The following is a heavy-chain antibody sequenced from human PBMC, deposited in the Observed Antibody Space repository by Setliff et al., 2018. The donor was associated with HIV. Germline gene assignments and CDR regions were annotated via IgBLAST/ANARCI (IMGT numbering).Heavy chain of an antibody. CDR3: ARHVSVGPTYYYDY. V-gene: IGHV4-31*03. J-gene: IGHJ4*02. CDR1: GGSISCGDYY. CDR2: IYYTGST. D-gene: IGHD3-3*01. Sequence: PSETLSLTCTVSGGSISCGDYYWSWIRQHPGKGLEWIGYIYYTGSTYYNPSLKSRVTISVDTSKNQFSLKLGSVTAADTAIYYCARHVSVGPTYYYDYWGQGTLVTVSS.